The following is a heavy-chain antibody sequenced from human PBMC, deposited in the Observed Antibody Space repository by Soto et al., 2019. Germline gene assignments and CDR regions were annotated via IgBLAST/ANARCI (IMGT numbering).Heavy chain of an antibody. CDR3: ARRLRFLEWRDYNWFDP. Sequence: SETLSLTCTISGGSLSSSSYYWSWIRQPPGKGLEWIGYIYYSGSTNYNPSLKSRVTISVDTSKNQFSLKLSSVTAADTAVYYCARRLRFLEWRDYNWFDPWGQGTLVNVSS. J-gene: IGHJ5*02. CDR2: IYYSGST. V-gene: IGHV4-61*01. CDR1: GGSLSSSSYY. D-gene: IGHD3-3*01.